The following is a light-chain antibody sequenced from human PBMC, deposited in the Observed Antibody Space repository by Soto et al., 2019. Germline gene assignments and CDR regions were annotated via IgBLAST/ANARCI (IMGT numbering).Light chain of an antibody. CDR3: SSYTSSSPHV. CDR2: DVS. Sequence: QSVLTQPASVSGSPGQSITISCTGTSSDVGGYNYISWYQQHPGKAPELMIYDVSNRPSGVSNRFSGSKSVNTASLTISGLQAEDEADYYCSSYTSSSPHVFGTGTKVTVL. J-gene: IGLJ1*01. CDR1: SSDVGGYNY. V-gene: IGLV2-14*01.